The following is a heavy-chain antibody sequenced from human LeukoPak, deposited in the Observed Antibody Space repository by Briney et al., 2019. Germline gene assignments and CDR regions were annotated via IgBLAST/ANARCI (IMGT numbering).Heavy chain of an antibody. J-gene: IGHJ5*02. CDR2: IYYSGST. Sequence: PSETLSLTCTVSGGSISSYYWSWIRQPPGKGLEWIGYIYYSGSTNYNPSLKSRVTISVDTSKNQFSLKLSSVTAADTAVYYCARGEYSSFFDPWGQGALVTVSS. CDR3: ARGEYSSFFDP. CDR1: GGSISSYY. V-gene: IGHV4-59*01. D-gene: IGHD6-6*01.